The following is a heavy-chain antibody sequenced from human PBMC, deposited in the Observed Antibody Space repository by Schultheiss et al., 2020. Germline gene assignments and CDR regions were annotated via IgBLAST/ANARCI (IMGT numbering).Heavy chain of an antibody. CDR3: ARAPPCGVMGRYYYYGMDV. J-gene: IGHJ6*02. D-gene: IGHD3-16*01. Sequence: GSLILSCAASGFTFSSYTMNWVRQAPGKGLEWVSYISSRSSTIYYADSVKGRFTISRDNAKNSLYLQMNSLRDEDTAVYYCARAPPCGVMGRYYYYGMDVWGQGTTVTVSS. V-gene: IGHV3-48*02. CDR1: GFTFSSYT. CDR2: ISSRSSTI.